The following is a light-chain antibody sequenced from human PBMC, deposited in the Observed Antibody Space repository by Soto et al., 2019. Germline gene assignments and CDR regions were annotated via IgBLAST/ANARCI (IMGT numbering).Light chain of an antibody. CDR3: SSYAGSNKSV. CDR2: EVS. V-gene: IGLV2-8*01. CDR1: SSDVGGYNY. J-gene: IGLJ1*01. Sequence: LTQPPSASGSPGQSVTISCTGTSSDVGGYNYVSWYQQHPGEAPKLMIYEVSKRPSGVPDRFSGSKSGNTASLTVSGLQPEDEADYYCSSYAGSNKSVFGTGTKVTVL.